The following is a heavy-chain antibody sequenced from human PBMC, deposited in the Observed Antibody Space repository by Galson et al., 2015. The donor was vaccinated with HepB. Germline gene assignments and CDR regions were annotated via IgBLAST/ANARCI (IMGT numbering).Heavy chain of an antibody. Sequence: SLRLSCAASGFPFNSYTMNWVRQTPGKGLEWVAYISLSSETTYYAESVKGRFTISRDNAKNSVYLQMNTLGVDDTAVYNCARGHWGRDLWGQGTLVTVSS. CDR1: GFPFNSYT. D-gene: IGHD7-27*01. CDR2: ISLSSETT. CDR3: ARGHWGRDL. V-gene: IGHV3-48*04. J-gene: IGHJ4*02.